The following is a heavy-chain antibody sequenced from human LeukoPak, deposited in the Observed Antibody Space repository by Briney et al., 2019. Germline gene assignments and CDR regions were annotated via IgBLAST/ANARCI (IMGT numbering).Heavy chain of an antibody. CDR1: GGSISSSNYY. J-gene: IGHJ5*02. V-gene: IGHV4-39*01. CDR2: IYYSGST. D-gene: IGHD2-15*01. CDR3: ARQESSWLNWFDP. Sequence: SETLSLTCTVSGGSISSSNYYRGWIRQPPGKGLEWIASIYYSGSTYFNPSLKSRVATSVDTSKNQFSLKLSSVTAADTAVYYCARQESSWLNWFDPWGQGTLVTVSS.